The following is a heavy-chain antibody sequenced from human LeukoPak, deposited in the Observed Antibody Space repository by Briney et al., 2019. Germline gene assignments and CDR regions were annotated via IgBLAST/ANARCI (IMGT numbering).Heavy chain of an antibody. CDR3: ARCALGVWAVNYYMDV. V-gene: IGHV3-21*01. CDR1: GFTFNSSW. CDR2: ISSTGSYM. J-gene: IGHJ6*03. D-gene: IGHD3-16*01. Sequence: GGSLRLSCAASGFTFNSSWMSWVPRAPGMGLEVVTSISSTGSYMYYADSVKGRFIISRDNAKKSLSLEMNSLTSHDTAIHYYARCALGVWAVNYYMDVWGTGTTVIVSS.